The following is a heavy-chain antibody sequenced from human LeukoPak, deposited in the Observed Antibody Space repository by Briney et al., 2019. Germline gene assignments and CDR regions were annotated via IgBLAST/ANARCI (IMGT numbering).Heavy chain of an antibody. V-gene: IGHV3-23*01. D-gene: IGHD1-14*01. CDR3: AQGGKSSYDN. CDR2: ISGSGDIT. Sequence: GGSLRLSCAASGFTFSSYAMTWMSWVRPAPGKGLEWVSSISGSGDITYSADTVKGRFTISRDNSKNTLYLQLNGLRAEDTAVYYCAQGGKSSYDNWGQGTLVTVSS. J-gene: IGHJ4*02. CDR1: GFTFSSYA.